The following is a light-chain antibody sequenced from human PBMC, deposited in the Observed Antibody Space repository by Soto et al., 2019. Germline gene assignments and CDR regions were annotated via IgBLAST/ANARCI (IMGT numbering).Light chain of an antibody. CDR1: QRIISW. CDR3: QQYNSYSWT. Sequence: GDIVTITCRASQRIISWFAVYQQKRWKAPNFLIYDGSTLESGVPSRFSGSGSGTEFTLTISGLQPDDFATYYCQQYNSYSWTFGQGTKV. V-gene: IGKV1-5*01. J-gene: IGKJ1*01. CDR2: DGS.